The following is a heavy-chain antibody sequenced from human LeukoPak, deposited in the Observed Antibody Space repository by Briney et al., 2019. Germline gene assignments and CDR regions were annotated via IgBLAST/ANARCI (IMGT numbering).Heavy chain of an antibody. Sequence: PGGSLRLSCAASGFTFSGYWMHWVRQAPGKGLVWVSLISSDGSGTSYTDSVKGRFTISRDNAKNTLYLQMGSLRPEDMAVYYCARDLWDTGSYIGYWGQGTLVTVSS. D-gene: IGHD1-26*01. J-gene: IGHJ4*02. V-gene: IGHV3-74*01. CDR1: GFTFSGYW. CDR3: ARDLWDTGSYIGY. CDR2: ISSDGSGT.